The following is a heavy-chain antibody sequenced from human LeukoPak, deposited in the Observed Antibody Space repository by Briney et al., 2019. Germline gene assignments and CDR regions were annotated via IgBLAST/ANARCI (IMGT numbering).Heavy chain of an antibody. CDR1: GFTLSSYW. V-gene: IGHV3-7*01. CDR3: ARDWYNWNYDDY. D-gene: IGHD1-7*01. Sequence: GGSLRLSCAASGFTLSSYWMSWVRQAPGKGLEWVANIKQDGSEKYYVDSVKGRFTISRDNAKNSLYLQMNSLRAEDTAVYYCARDWYNWNYDDYWGQGTLVTVSS. CDR2: IKQDGSEK. J-gene: IGHJ4*02.